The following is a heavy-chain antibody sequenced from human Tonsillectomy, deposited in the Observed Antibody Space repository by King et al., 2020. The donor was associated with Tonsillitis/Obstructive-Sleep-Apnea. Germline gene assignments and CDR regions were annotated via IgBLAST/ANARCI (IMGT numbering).Heavy chain of an antibody. Sequence: VQLQQWGAGLLKPSETLSLTCAVYGGSFSGYYWSWIRQPPGKGLEWIGEINHSGSTNYNPSLKSRVTISVDTSKNQFSLKLSSVTAADTAVYYCALDGSGSFDNWGQGTMVTVSS. J-gene: IGHJ3*02. CDR2: INHSGST. CDR1: GGSFSGYY. V-gene: IGHV4-34*01. D-gene: IGHD1-1*01. CDR3: ALDGSGSFDN.